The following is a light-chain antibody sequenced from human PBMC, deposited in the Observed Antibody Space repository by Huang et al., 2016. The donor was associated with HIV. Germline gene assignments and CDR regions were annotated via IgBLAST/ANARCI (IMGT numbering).Light chain of an antibody. V-gene: IGKV1-6*01. Sequence: AIQMTQSPSSLPASVGDRVTITCRASQGIRNDLGWYQEKPVKAPKLLIYAASSLQSGVPPRFSGSGSGTDFTLTINSLQPEDFATYYCLQHFNYPWTFGQGTKVDFK. CDR2: AAS. CDR1: QGIRND. CDR3: LQHFNYPWT. J-gene: IGKJ1*01.